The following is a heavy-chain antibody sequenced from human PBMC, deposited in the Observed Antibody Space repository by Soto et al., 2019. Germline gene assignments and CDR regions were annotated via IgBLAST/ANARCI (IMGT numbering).Heavy chain of an antibody. CDR2: ISPSGGST. CDR1: GYTFTSYY. J-gene: IGHJ4*02. D-gene: IGHD3-10*01. V-gene: IGHV1-46*01. Sequence: GASVKVSCKASGYTFTSYYMHWVRQAPGQGLEWMGIISPSGGSTSYAQKFQGRVTMTRDTSTSTVYMELSSLRSEDTAVYYCARDSWRGYYYGSGTQPSLLGYWGQGTLVTVSS. CDR3: ARDSWRGYYYGSGTQPSLLGY.